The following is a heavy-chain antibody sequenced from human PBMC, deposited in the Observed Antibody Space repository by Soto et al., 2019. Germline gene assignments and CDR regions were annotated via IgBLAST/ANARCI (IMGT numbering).Heavy chain of an antibody. CDR2: ISCSGGST. Sequence: GGSLRLSFAASGFTFSSYAMSGVRRAPGKGVEWVSSISCSGGSTNYQDSVNGRVTISRDLSKNTLYLQMNSLRAEYTAVYYCAKDGERSPHDSWGQGILVTVSS. V-gene: IGHV3-23*01. J-gene: IGHJ4*02. CDR1: GFTFSSYA. CDR3: AKDGERSPHDS. D-gene: IGHD1-1*01.